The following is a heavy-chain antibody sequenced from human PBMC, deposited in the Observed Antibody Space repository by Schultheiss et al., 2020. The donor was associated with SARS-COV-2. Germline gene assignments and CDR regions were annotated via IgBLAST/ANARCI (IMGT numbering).Heavy chain of an antibody. Sequence: GESLKISCAASGFTFSNAWMSWVRQAPGKGLEWVSGISGSGGNTYYADSVKGRFTISRDNAKNTLYLQMNSLRAEDTAVYYCARDQGECSSTSCYFDYYYYYMDVWGKGTTVTVS. J-gene: IGHJ6*03. CDR3: ARDQGECSSTSCYFDYYYYYMDV. V-gene: IGHV3-23*01. CDR2: ISGSGGNT. D-gene: IGHD2-2*01. CDR1: GFTFSNAW.